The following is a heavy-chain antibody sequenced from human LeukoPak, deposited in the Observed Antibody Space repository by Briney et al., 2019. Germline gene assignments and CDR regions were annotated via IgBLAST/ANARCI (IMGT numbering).Heavy chain of an antibody. J-gene: IGHJ4*02. CDR2: ISGSGSYI. D-gene: IGHD6-19*01. CDR3: ARDTHSGYFDY. Sequence: GXSLRLSCAASSFTFSSYSMNWVRQAPGKGLEWVSSISGSGSYIYYADSVKGRFTISRDNAKNSLYLQMNSLRAEDTAVYYCARDTHSGYFDYWGQGTLVTVSS. V-gene: IGHV3-21*01. CDR1: SFTFSSYS.